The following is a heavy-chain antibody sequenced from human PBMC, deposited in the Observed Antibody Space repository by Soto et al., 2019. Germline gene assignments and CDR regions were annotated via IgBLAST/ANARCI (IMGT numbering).Heavy chain of an antibody. CDR1: GGSISSSSYY. J-gene: IGHJ4*02. CDR3: ASRRGDFWSGTYYFDY. Sequence: QLQLQESGPGLVKPSETLSLTCTVSGGSISSSSYYWGWIRQPPGKGLEWIGSIYYSGSTYYNPSLKSRVTISVDTSKNQFSLKLSSVTAADTAVYYCASRRGDFWSGTYYFDYWGQGTLVTVSS. CDR2: IYYSGST. D-gene: IGHD3-3*01. V-gene: IGHV4-39*01.